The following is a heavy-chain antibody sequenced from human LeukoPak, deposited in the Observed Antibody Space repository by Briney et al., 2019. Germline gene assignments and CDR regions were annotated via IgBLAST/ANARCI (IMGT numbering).Heavy chain of an antibody. J-gene: IGHJ4*02. D-gene: IGHD5-24*01. CDR1: GGTFSSYA. V-gene: IGHV1-69*04. CDR3: ARDRYGDGFAHLDY. Sequence: ASVKVSCKASGGTFSSYAISWVRQAPGQGLEWMGRIIPILGMANYAQKFQGRVAITWDTSITTAYMDLSRLTSDDTAVYYCARDRYGDGFAHLDYWGQGALVTVSS. CDR2: IIPILGMA.